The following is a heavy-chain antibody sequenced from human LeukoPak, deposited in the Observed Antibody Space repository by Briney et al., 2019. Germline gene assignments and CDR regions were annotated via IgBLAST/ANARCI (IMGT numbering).Heavy chain of an antibody. CDR2: ISGSGGST. J-gene: IGHJ4*02. CDR3: AREPTSMGSDY. V-gene: IGHV3-23*01. CDR1: GFTFSSYA. Sequence: PGGSLRLSCAASGFTFSSYAMSWVRQAPGKGLEWVSTISGSGGSTYYADSVKGRITISRDNAKNSLYLQMNSLRAEDTAVYYCAREPTSMGSDYWGQGTLVTVSS. D-gene: IGHD5-18*01.